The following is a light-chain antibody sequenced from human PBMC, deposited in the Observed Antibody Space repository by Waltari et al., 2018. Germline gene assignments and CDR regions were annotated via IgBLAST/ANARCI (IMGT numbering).Light chain of an antibody. Sequence: SYELTQPPSVSVSPGQTARITCSGDALPKKYAYWYQQKSGQAPVLVIFEDSKRPSGIPGGFTGSSSRTMATWTISGAQVDDEADYYCYSTDSSGNLRVFGGGTKLTVL. J-gene: IGLJ2*01. V-gene: IGLV3-10*01. CDR2: EDS. CDR3: YSTDSSGNLRV. CDR1: ALPKKY.